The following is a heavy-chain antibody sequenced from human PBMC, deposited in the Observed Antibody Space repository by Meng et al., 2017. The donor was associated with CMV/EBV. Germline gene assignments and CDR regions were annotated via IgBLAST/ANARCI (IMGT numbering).Heavy chain of an antibody. D-gene: IGHD2-2*01. J-gene: IGHJ4*02. Sequence: GSLRLSCTVSGGSISSSSYYWGWIRQPPGKGLEWIGSIYYSGSTYYNPSLKSRVTISVDTSKNQFSLKLSSVTAADTAVYYCAGDLRYCSSTSCYARGKLFDYWGQGTLVTVSS. CDR1: GGSISSSSYY. CDR2: IYYSGST. V-gene: IGHV4-39*07. CDR3: AGDLRYCSSTSCYARGKLFDY.